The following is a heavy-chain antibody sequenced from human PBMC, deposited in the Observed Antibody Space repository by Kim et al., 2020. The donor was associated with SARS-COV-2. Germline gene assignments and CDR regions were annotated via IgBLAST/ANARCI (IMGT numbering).Heavy chain of an antibody. CDR3: ARESFDP. CDR2: GTSK. V-gene: IGHV3-30*01. Sequence: GTSKNYADSVKGQFTVSIDNSKNTLYVQMNSLRVGDTAVYYCARESFDPWGQGTLVTVSS. J-gene: IGHJ5*02.